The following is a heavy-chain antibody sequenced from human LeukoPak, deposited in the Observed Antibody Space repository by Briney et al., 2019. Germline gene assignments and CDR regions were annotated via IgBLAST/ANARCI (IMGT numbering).Heavy chain of an antibody. CDR1: GYMFTRYW. J-gene: IGHJ3*02. CDR3: ARPWAGDRGAFDI. V-gene: IGHV5-51*01. CDR2: IYPGDSDT. Sequence: GESLKISCKGSGYMFTRYWIGWVRQMPGKGLEWMGIIYPGDSDTRYSPSFQGQVTISADKSISTAYLQWSSLKASDTAMYYCARPWAGDRGAFDIWGQGTMVTVSS. D-gene: IGHD3-16*01.